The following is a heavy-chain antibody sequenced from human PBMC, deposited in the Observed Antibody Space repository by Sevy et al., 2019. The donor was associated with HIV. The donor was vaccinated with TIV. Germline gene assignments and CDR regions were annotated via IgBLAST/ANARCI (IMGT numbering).Heavy chain of an antibody. V-gene: IGHV4-59*01. CDR3: ARDYRRDFLSGYSNYFDP. CDR2: MYHSGST. J-gene: IGHJ5*02. Sequence: SETLSLTCTVSGDSITRYFWSWIRQPPGKGLEWIGYMYHSGSTNYNPSLKRRVSLSIDTSKNEFSLTLSSLTAADTAVYYCARDYRRDFLSGYSNYFDPWGPGILVTVSS. D-gene: IGHD3-3*01. CDR1: GDSITRYF.